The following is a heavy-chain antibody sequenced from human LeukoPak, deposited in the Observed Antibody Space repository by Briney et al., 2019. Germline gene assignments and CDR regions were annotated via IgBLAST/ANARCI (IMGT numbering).Heavy chain of an antibody. CDR2: ISSSSSTI. Sequence: GGSLRLSCAASGFTFSSYSMNWVRQAPGKGLEWVSYISSSSSTIYYADSVKGRFTISRDNAKNSLYLQMNSLRAEDTAVYYCARESPSYCGVDCYLSWGQGTLVTVSS. CDR1: GFTFSSYS. V-gene: IGHV3-48*01. D-gene: IGHD2-21*01. J-gene: IGHJ4*02. CDR3: ARESPSYCGVDCYLS.